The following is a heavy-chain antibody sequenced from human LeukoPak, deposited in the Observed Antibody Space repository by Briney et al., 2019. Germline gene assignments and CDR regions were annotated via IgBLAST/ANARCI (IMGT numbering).Heavy chain of an antibody. CDR2: ISFDGSEK. J-gene: IGHJ4*02. CDR1: GSTFSAYA. V-gene: IGHV3-30-3*01. Sequence: GSLRLSCAASGSTFSAYAMYWVRQAPGKGLEWVAVISFDGSEKYYADSVKGRFTSSRDNFNNTLYLQMNSLRAEDTAEYYCASAKGMAVSPVYWGQGTLVTVSS. CDR3: ASAKGMAVSPVY. D-gene: IGHD5-24*01.